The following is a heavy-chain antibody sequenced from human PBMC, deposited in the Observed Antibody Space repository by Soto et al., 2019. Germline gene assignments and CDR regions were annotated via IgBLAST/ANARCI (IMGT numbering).Heavy chain of an antibody. V-gene: IGHV4-30-2*01. Sequence: LRLSCAASGFTFSDYYMSWIRQPPGKGLEWIGYIYHSGSTLYNPSLKSRVTISVDKSKNQFSLKLSSVTAADTAVYYCARDQLEGNWFDPWGQGTLVTVSS. CDR2: IYHSGST. D-gene: IGHD1-1*01. CDR1: GFTFSDYY. CDR3: ARDQLEGNWFDP. J-gene: IGHJ5*02.